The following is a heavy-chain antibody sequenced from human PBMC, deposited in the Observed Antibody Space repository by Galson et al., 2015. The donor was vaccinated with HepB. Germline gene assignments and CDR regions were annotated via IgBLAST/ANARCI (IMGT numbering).Heavy chain of an antibody. Sequence: SVKVSCKASGYTFTSYGISWVRQAPGQGLEWMGWISAYNGNTNYAQKLQGRVTMTTDTSTSTAYMELRSLRSDDTAVYYCAREFGYDILTGYGRAFDPWGRGTLVTVSS. V-gene: IGHV1-18*01. CDR3: AREFGYDILTGYGRAFDP. CDR1: GYTFTSYG. D-gene: IGHD3-9*01. CDR2: ISAYNGNT. J-gene: IGHJ5*02.